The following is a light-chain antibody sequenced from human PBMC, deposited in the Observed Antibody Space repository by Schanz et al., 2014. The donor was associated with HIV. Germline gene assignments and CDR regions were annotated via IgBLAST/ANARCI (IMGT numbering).Light chain of an antibody. CDR3: QQYSDWPPST. CDR1: QSISNN. V-gene: IGKV3-15*01. J-gene: IGKJ2*01. CDR2: GAF. Sequence: EIVLTQSPGTLSLSRGERATLSCRASQSISNNLAWYQHKPGQAPRLLIYGAFTRATGIPVRFSGRGSGTEFTLTISGLQSEDFALYYCQQYSDWPPSTFGQGTKVEIK.